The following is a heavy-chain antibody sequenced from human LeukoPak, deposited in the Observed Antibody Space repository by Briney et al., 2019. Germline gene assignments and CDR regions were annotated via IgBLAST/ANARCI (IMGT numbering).Heavy chain of an antibody. Sequence: SETLSLTCTVSGGSISSSSYYWGWIRQPPGKGLEWIGSIYYSGSTCYNPSLKSRVTISVDTSKNQFSLKLSSVTAADTVVYYCARVGGNTAMVTTVDYWGQGTLVTVSS. V-gene: IGHV4-39*01. CDR3: ARVGGNTAMVTTVDY. J-gene: IGHJ4*02. D-gene: IGHD5-18*01. CDR2: IYYSGST. CDR1: GGSISSSSYY.